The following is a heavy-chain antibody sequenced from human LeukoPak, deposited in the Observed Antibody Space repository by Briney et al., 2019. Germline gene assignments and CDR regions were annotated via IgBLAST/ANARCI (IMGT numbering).Heavy chain of an antibody. J-gene: IGHJ4*02. Sequence: KASETLSLTCTVSGGSISSGSYYWSWIRQPAGKGLEWIGRIYTSGSTNYNPSLKSRVTISVDTSKNQFSLKLSSVTAADTAVYYCARDRYSGDRGYFDYWGQGTLVTVST. CDR1: GGSISSGSYY. CDR3: ARDRYSGDRGYFDY. CDR2: IYTSGST. D-gene: IGHD2-21*02. V-gene: IGHV4-61*02.